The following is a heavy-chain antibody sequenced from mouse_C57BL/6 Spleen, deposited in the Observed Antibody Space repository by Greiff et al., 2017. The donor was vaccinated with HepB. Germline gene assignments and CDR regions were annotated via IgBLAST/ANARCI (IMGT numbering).Heavy chain of an antibody. V-gene: IGHV6-3*01. CDR3: TARTFITTAFDY. J-gene: IGHJ2*01. CDR1: GFTFSNYW. D-gene: IGHD1-1*01. CDR2: IRLKSDNYAT. Sequence: DVMLVESGGGLVQPGGSMKLSCVASGFTFSNYWMNWVRQSPEKGLEWVAQIRLKSDNYATHYAESVKGRFTISRDDSKSSVYLQMNNLRAEDTGIYYCTARTFITTAFDYWGQGTTLTVSS.